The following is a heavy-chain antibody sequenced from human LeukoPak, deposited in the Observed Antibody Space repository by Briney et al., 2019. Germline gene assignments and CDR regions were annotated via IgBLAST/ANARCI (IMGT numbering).Heavy chain of an antibody. J-gene: IGHJ4*02. V-gene: IGHV3-48*03. Sequence: PGGSLRLPCTASGFPFSSYEMNWVRQAPGKGLEWVSYISSGTTTVYYADSVKGRFTISRDNAKNSLYLQMNSLRAEDTAVYYCARRYCSSTSCTLDYWGQGTLVTVSS. CDR2: ISSGTTTV. D-gene: IGHD2-2*01. CDR1: GFPFSSYE. CDR3: ARRYCSSTSCTLDY.